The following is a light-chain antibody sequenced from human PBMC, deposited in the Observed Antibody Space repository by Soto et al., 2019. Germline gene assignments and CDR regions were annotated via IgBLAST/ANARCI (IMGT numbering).Light chain of an antibody. V-gene: IGKV1-5*03. CDR1: QNINSW. CDR3: QQYNSYPLT. CDR2: KAS. Sequence: DIQMTQSPSTLSASVGDRVTITCRASQNINSWLAWYQQKPGKAPNLLIYKASSLETGVPSRFSGSGSGTDFTLTISSLQPDDFATYYCQQYNSYPLTFGGGTKVEIK. J-gene: IGKJ4*01.